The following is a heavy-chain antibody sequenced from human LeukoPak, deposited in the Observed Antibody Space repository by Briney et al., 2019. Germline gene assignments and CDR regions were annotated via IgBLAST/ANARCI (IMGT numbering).Heavy chain of an antibody. CDR1: GFTFSSYS. V-gene: IGHV3-21*01. D-gene: IGHD2-2*01. CDR3: ARDLVVPAAIALCGFDP. Sequence: GGSLRLSCAASGFTFSSYSMNWVRQAPGKGLEWVSSISSSSSYIYYADSVKGRFTIFRDNAKNSLYLQMNSLRAEDTAVYYCARDLVVPAAIALCGFDPWGQGTLVTVSS. J-gene: IGHJ5*02. CDR2: ISSSSSYI.